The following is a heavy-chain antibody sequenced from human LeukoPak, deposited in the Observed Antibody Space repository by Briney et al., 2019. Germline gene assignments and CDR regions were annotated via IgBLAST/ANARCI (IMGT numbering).Heavy chain of an antibody. V-gene: IGHV3-66*01. D-gene: IGHD3-3*02. J-gene: IGHJ4*02. CDR1: GFTVGNNY. Sequence: GGSLRLSCAASGFTVGNNYMNWVRRAPGKGLEWVSLIFSHGETSYADSVKGRFTISRDNSKNTLYLQMNGLRVEDTAVYYCARDPPAVSISTYAWGQGTLVTVSS. CDR3: ARDPPAVSISTYA. CDR2: IFSHGET.